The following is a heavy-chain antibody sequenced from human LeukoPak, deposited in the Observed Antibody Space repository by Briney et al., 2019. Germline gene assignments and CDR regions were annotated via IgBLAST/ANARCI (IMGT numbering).Heavy chain of an antibody. V-gene: IGHV3-23*01. J-gene: IGHJ5*01. CDR3: AKDKEWDLSTPPIDS. D-gene: IGHD1-26*01. CDR1: GFTFSSYA. CDR2: ISGSGGST. Sequence: GGSLRLSCAASGFTFSSYAMSWVRQAPGKGLEWVSAISGSGGSTYYADSVKGRFTISRDNSKNTLYLQMNSLRAEDTAVYYCAKDKEWDLSTPPIDSWGQGTLVTVSS.